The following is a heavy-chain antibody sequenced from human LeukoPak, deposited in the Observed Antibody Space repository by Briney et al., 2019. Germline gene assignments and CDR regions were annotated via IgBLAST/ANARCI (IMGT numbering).Heavy chain of an antibody. CDR2: ISGSGDNI. V-gene: IGHV3-23*01. CDR3: AKDHSRQYYDFWSGPDGFDI. CDR1: GFPFSSFA. Sequence: GGSLRLSCAASGFPFSSFAMHWVRQAPGKGLEWVSAISGSGDNIYFGDSVMGRFTISRDNSKSMVFLQMNSVRAEDTAAYYCAKDHSRQYYDFWSGPDGFDIWGQGTMVTVSS. D-gene: IGHD3-3*01. J-gene: IGHJ3*02.